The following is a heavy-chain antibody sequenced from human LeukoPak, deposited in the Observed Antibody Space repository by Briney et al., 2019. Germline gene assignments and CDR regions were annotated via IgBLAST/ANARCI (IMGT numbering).Heavy chain of an antibody. CDR3: ARSVLSGYAYYYYMGV. Sequence: GGSLRLSCAASGFTFSNYAMNWVRQAPGKGLEWVSSIHSTSSYIYYADSVKGRFTISRDNAKNSLYLQMDSLRAEDTAVYYCARSVLSGYAYYYYMGVWGKGTTVTVSS. CDR2: IHSTSSYI. V-gene: IGHV3-21*01. CDR1: GFTFSNYA. D-gene: IGHD5-12*01. J-gene: IGHJ6*03.